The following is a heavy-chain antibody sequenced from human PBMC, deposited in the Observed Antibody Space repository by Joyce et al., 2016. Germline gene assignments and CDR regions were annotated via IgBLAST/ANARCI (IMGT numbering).Heavy chain of an antibody. D-gene: IGHD5-24*01. J-gene: IGHJ6*02. V-gene: IGHV1-69*02. CDR1: GGSFNKYT. CDR2: IIPMLNMT. Sequence: QVHLVQSGAEVKKSGSSVKVSCKASGGSFNKYTVSWVRQAPGQGLAWMGRIIPMLNMTNKAQEFQGRVTITADKSTTTAYMQLTGLRSDDTAVYFCAGTFNYPHHDGMDVWGQGTTVTVSS. CDR3: AGTFNYPHHDGMDV.